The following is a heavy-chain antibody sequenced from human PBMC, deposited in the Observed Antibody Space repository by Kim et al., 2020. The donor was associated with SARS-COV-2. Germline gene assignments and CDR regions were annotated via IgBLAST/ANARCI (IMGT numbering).Heavy chain of an antibody. V-gene: IGHV4-4*09. J-gene: IGHJ4*02. D-gene: IGHD1-26*01. CDR3: AGTARGANFDY. Sequence: NHHPSLRSRVTKSGDTSKNQFSLNLSSVTAADTAVYYCAGTARGANFDYWGRGALVTVSS.